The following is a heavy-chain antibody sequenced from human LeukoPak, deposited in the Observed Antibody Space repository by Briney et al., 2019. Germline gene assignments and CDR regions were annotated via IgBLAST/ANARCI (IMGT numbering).Heavy chain of an antibody. D-gene: IGHD3-16*02. J-gene: IGHJ4*02. V-gene: IGHV3-53*01. Sequence: GGSLTLSCAASGFTVSSNYKNWVRQPPGKGLEWVSVIYSGGSTYYADSVTGRFTISRGNSKNTLYLQMNSLRAEDTAVYYCGRDRRTGRLGELSLDPCFDYWGQGTLVTVSS. CDR3: GRDRRTGRLGELSLDPCFDY. CDR1: GFTVSSNY. CDR2: IYSGGST.